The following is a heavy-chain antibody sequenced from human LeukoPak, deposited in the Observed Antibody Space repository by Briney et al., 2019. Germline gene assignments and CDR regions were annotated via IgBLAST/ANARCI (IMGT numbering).Heavy chain of an antibody. CDR1: GFTFSSYG. CDR2: IRYDGSNK. J-gene: IGHJ4*02. V-gene: IGHV3-30*02. Sequence: GGSLRLSCAASGFTFSSYGMHWVRQAPGKGLEWVAFIRYDGSNKYYADSVKGRFTISRDNSKNTLYLQMNSLRAEDTAVYYCARSDIVATIDYFDYWGQGTLVTVSS. CDR3: ARSDIVATIDYFDY. D-gene: IGHD5-12*01.